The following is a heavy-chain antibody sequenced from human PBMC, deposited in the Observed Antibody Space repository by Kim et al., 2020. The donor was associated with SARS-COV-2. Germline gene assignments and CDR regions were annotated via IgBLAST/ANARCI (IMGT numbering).Heavy chain of an antibody. D-gene: IGHD5-18*01. J-gene: IGHJ3*02. V-gene: IGHV3-9*01. Sequence: ADSLKGRFTISRDNAKSSLYLQMNSLRAEDTALYYCAKSVETAMFHAFDIWGQGTMVTVSS. CDR3: AKSVETAMFHAFDI.